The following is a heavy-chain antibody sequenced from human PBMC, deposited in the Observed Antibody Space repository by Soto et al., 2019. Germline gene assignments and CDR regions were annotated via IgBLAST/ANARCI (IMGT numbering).Heavy chain of an antibody. J-gene: IGHJ4*01. CDR1: GYTFTSYS. Sequence: VPVKVSCKASGYTFTSYSMYWVRQAPGQRLEWMGWINAGNGNTKYSQKFQGRVTITRDTSASTAYMELSSLRSEDTAVYFCASDWLAGEPHRRWNYWGQGTLVTVSS. V-gene: IGHV1-3*01. D-gene: IGHD7-27*01. CDR2: INAGNGNT. CDR3: ASDWLAGEPHRRWNY.